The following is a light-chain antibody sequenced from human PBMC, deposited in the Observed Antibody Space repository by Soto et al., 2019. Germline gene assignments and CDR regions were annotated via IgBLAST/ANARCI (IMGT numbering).Light chain of an antibody. J-gene: IGKJ1*01. Sequence: EIVLTQSPATLSVSPGERATLSCRASRSVSSNLAWYQQKLGQAPRLLIYGASTRAPGIPDRFSAGGSGTEFTLTISSLQSEDFAVYYCQQYYNWPRTFGQGTKVDIK. CDR2: GAS. CDR1: RSVSSN. V-gene: IGKV3-15*01. CDR3: QQYYNWPRT.